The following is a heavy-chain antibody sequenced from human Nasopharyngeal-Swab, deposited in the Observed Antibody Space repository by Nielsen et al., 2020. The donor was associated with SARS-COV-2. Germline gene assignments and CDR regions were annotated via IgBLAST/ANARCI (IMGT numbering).Heavy chain of an antibody. CDR2: ISPTSDYI. Sequence: GGSLRLSCAASGFTFSSYTMNWVRQAPGKGLEWVSSISPTSDYIYCAESVKGRFTISRDNAKNSLFLQMNSLRAEETAIYYCVRGSYGHYDSWGQGALITVSS. CDR1: GFTFSSYT. J-gene: IGHJ5*01. D-gene: IGHD4-17*01. V-gene: IGHV3-21*06. CDR3: VRGSYGHYDS.